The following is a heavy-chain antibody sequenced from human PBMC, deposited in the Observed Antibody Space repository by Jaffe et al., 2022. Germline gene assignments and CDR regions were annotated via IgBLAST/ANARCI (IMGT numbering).Heavy chain of an antibody. CDR3: AKDKAGTTYLNYFDY. CDR2: ISWNSGSI. J-gene: IGHJ4*02. V-gene: IGHV3-9*01. D-gene: IGHD1-7*01. Sequence: EVQLVESGGGLVQPGRSLRLSCAASGFTFDDYAMHWVRQAPGKGLEWVSGISWNSGSIGYADSVKGRFTISRDNAKNSLYLQMNSLRAEDTALYYCAKDKAGTTYLNYFDYWGQGTLVTVSS. CDR1: GFTFDDYA.